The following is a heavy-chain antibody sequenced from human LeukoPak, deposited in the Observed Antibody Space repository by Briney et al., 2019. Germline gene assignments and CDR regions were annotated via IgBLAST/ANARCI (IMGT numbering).Heavy chain of an antibody. CDR2: INSDGSEG. CDR1: GFTFSSYW. J-gene: IGHJ3*01. CDR3: ARASYSSSSSV. D-gene: IGHD6-6*01. Sequence: GGSLRLSCAASGFTFSSYWMSWSRQAPGKGLEWVASINSDGSEGYYADVVKGRFTISGDNAKNSLYLQINSLRAEDTAVYYWARASYSSSSSVWGQGTMVTVSS. V-gene: IGHV3-7*03.